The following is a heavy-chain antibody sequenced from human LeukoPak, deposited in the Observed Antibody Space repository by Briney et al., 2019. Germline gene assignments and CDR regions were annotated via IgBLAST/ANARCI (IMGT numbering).Heavy chain of an antibody. Sequence: PSETLSLTCTVSGGSISSYPWSWIRQPPGKGLEWIGYISYSGGTNYNPSLKSRVTISVDKSKNQFSLKLSSVTAADTAVYYRARGIAVAGGYAFDIWGQGTMVTVSS. J-gene: IGHJ3*02. CDR1: GGSISSYP. CDR2: ISYSGGT. D-gene: IGHD6-19*01. CDR3: ARGIAVAGGYAFDI. V-gene: IGHV4-59*12.